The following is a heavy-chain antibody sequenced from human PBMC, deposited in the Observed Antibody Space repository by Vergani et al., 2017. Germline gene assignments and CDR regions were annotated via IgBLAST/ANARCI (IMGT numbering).Heavy chain of an antibody. Sequence: QLQLQESGPGLVKPSETLSLTFTVSGGSISSSSYYWGWIRQPPGKGLEWIGTIYYSGSTYYNPSLKSRVTISVDTSKNQFSLKLSSVTAADTAVYYCARQYCGGDCYRPDYYYYGMDVWGQGTTVTVSS. D-gene: IGHD2-21*02. V-gene: IGHV4-39*01. CDR1: GGSISSSSYY. CDR3: ARQYCGGDCYRPDYYYYGMDV. CDR2: IYYSGST. J-gene: IGHJ6*02.